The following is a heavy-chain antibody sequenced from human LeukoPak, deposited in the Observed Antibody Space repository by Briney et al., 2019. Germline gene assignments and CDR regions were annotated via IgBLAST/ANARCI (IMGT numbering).Heavy chain of an antibody. CDR2: INAYNDNT. J-gene: IGHJ4*02. D-gene: IGHD3-10*01. CDR1: DYTFTTYG. V-gene: IGHV1-18*01. CDR3: ARGSTMVYFDY. Sequence: ASVKVSCKASDYTFTTYGISWVRQAPGQGLEWMGWINAYNDNTNYAQKLQGRVTMTTDTSTSTAYMELRSLRSDDTAVCYCARGSTMVYFDYWGQGTLVTVSS.